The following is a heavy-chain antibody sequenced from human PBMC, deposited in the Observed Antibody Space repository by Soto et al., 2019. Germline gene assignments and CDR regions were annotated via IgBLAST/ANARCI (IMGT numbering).Heavy chain of an antibody. CDR1: GGTFSSYA. V-gene: IGHV1-69*01. D-gene: IGHD2-2*01. Sequence: QVQLVQSGAEVKKPGSSVKVSCKASGGTFSSYAISWVRQAPGQGLEWMGGIIPISETTNYAQKFQGRVTISADDCKSTAYMELSSLRSEDTAVYYCARSQGSSTSLEIYYFYYYGMEVWGQGTTVTVSS. CDR3: ARSQGSSTSLEIYYFYYYGMEV. J-gene: IGHJ6*02. CDR2: IIPISETT.